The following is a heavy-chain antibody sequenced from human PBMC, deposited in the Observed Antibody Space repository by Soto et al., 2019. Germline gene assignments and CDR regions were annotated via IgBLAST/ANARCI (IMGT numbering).Heavy chain of an antibody. J-gene: IGHJ4*02. V-gene: IGHV1-18*01. Sequence: GASVKVSCKASGYTFTNFGISWVRQAPGQGLEWMGWISAYNGNTNYAQKVKGRVTMTTDTATSTAYMEVRSLRFDDTAVYYCARDGGYFDYWGQGILVTVSS. CDR1: GYTFTNFG. D-gene: IGHD3-10*01. CDR2: ISAYNGNT. CDR3: ARDGGYFDY.